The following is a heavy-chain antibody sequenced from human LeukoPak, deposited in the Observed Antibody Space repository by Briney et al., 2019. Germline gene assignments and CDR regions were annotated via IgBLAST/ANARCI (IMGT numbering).Heavy chain of an antibody. J-gene: IGHJ4*02. CDR2: ITWNGGTT. Sequence: GGSLRLSCAASGFTFDDHGMNWVRQAPGKGLEWVSGITWNGGTTGYADSVRGQFTISRDNAKNSLYLQMNSLSAEDTAVYYCTREGAGGNDYWGQGTLVTVSS. V-gene: IGHV3-20*04. CDR3: TREGAGGNDY. D-gene: IGHD4-23*01. CDR1: GFTFDDHG.